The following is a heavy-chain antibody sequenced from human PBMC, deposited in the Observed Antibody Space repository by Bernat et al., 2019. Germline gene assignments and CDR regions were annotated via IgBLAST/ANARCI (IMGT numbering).Heavy chain of an antibody. V-gene: IGHV4-59*08. CDR3: ARGWERDWGWQYFRH. J-gene: IGHJ1*01. CDR2: IYYTGRT. D-gene: IGHD2-8*02. CDR1: GDSMTSHY. Sequence: QVQLQESGPGLVKPSETLSLTCTVSGDSMTSHYWSWIRQPPGKGLEWIGYIYYTGRTNYSPSLKSRVTISVDTAKNQFSLKLSSVPAADTAVYYGARGWERDWGWQYFRHWGKGSLVSVSS.